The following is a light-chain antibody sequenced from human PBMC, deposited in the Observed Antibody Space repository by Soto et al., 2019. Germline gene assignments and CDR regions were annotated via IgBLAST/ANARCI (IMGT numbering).Light chain of an antibody. CDR3: QQIFITPVP. CDR1: QSINSY. CDR2: GAS. J-gene: IGKJ5*01. V-gene: IGKV1-39*01. Sequence: ASQSINSYLNWYQQKPGKAPKLLIYGASTLQSGVPSRFSGVVSGTDFTLTINRLQPEDFATYFCQQIFITPVPCGQGTRLEIK.